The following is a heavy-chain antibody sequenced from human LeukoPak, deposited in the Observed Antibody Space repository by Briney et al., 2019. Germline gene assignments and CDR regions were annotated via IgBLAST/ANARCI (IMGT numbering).Heavy chain of an antibody. V-gene: IGHV3-23*01. CDR1: GFTFSSYA. Sequence: PGGSPRLSCADSGFTFSSYAMSWVRQAPGKGLEWVSGISGNSGSTYYADSVKGRFTISRDNSKNTLYMQMNSLRAEDTAVYYCVRAQGDLDYWGQGTLVTVSS. CDR3: VRAQGDLDY. D-gene: IGHD3-16*01. CDR2: ISGNSGST. J-gene: IGHJ4*02.